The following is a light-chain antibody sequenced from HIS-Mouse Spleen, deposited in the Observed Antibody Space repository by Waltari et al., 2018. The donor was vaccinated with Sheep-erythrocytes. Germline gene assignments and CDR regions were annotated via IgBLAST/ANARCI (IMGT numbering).Light chain of an antibody. V-gene: IGLV2-23*01. CDR2: EGS. CDR3: CSYAGSSTPWV. CDR1: SSDVGSYNL. Sequence: GSPGQSITISCTGTSSDVGSYNLVSWYQQHPGKAPKLMIYEGSKRPSGVSNRFSGSKAGNTASLSISGLQAEDEADYYCCSYAGSSTPWVFGGGTKLTVL. J-gene: IGLJ3*02.